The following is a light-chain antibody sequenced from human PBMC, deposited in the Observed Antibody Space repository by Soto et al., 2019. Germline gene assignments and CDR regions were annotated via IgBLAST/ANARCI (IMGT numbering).Light chain of an antibody. CDR3: ATWDDNVYV. CDR1: SAKVGTNP. Sequence: QSVLTQPPSASGSPGQTVTISCSISSAKVGTNPVAWYQQLPGTAPKLLIYTNSQRPLGAPVRFSGSKSGTSASLAISALQSEDEGDYYCATWDDNVYVFGSGTKANVL. V-gene: IGLV1-44*01. CDR2: TNS. J-gene: IGLJ1*01.